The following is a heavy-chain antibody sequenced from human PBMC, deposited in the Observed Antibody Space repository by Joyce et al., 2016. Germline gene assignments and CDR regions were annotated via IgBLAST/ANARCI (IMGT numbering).Heavy chain of an antibody. J-gene: IGHJ6*03. CDR3: ARVDRGQEGSYKNRDFYYHYYMDV. Sequence: QVQLQESGPGLVKPSETLSLTCTVSGGSISNYYWSWIRQPAGKGLEWIWRIYSSGSPNYNPSLKSRVTMSVDTSKNQFSLKLSSATAAGTAVYYCARVDRGQEGSYKNRDFYYHYYMDVWGKGTTVTVSS. D-gene: IGHD5-24*01. V-gene: IGHV4-4*07. CDR1: GGSISNYY. CDR2: IYSSGSP.